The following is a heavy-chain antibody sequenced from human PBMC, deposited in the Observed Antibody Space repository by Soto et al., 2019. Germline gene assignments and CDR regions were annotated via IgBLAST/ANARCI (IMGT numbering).Heavy chain of an antibody. Sequence: QVQLVESGGGVVQPGRSLRLSCAASGFTFGSYGMHWVRQAPGKGLEWVAVMSFDGSNKYYADSVKGRFTISRDNSKNTLYLQMNSLRAEDTAVYYCAKDPQYYDFWSGYSDYWGQGTLVTVSS. V-gene: IGHV3-30*18. CDR1: GFTFGSYG. D-gene: IGHD3-3*01. CDR2: MSFDGSNK. J-gene: IGHJ4*02. CDR3: AKDPQYYDFWSGYSDY.